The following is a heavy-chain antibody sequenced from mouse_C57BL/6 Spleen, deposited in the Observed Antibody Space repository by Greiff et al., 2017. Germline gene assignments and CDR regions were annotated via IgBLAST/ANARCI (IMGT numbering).Heavy chain of an antibody. CDR3: ARDEDVFAY. J-gene: IGHJ3*01. Sequence: EVQLQESEGGLVQPGSSMKLSCTASGFTFSDYYMAWVRQVPEKGLEWVANINYDGSSTYYLDSLKSRFIISRDNAKNILYLQMSSLKSEDTATYYCARDEDVFAYWGQGTLVTVSA. V-gene: IGHV5-16*01. CDR1: GFTFSDYY. CDR2: INYDGSST.